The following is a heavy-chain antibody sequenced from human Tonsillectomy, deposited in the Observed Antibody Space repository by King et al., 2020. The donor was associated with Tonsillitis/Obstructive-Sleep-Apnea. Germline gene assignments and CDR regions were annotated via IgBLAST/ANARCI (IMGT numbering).Heavy chain of an antibody. D-gene: IGHD1-14*01. J-gene: IGHJ6*03. Sequence: QLVQSGAEVKKPGESLKISCKGSGYSFTSYWIGWVRQMPGKGLEWMGIIYPGDSDTRYSPSFQGQVTISADKSISTAYLQWSSLKASDTAMYYCARSRMALYTPDRIYYYYYYMDVWGKGTTVTVSS. V-gene: IGHV5-51*01. CDR2: IYPGDSDT. CDR1: GYSFTSYW. CDR3: ARSRMALYTPDRIYYYYYYMDV.